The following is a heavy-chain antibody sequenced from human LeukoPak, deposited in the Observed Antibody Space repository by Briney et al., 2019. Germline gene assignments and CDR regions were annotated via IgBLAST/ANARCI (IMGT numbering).Heavy chain of an antibody. CDR2: ISWNSGSI. V-gene: IGHV3-9*01. J-gene: IGHJ6*03. CDR1: GFTFDDYA. CDR3: ARALPRDMDV. Sequence: TGRSLRLSCAASGFTFDDYAMHWVRQAPGKGLEWVSGISWNSGSIGYADSVKGRFTISRDNAKNSLYLQMNSLRAEDTAVYYCARALPRDMDVWGKGTTVTVSS.